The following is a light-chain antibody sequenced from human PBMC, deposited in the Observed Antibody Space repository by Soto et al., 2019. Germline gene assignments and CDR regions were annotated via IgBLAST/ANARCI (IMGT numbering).Light chain of an antibody. Sequence: DIPMTQSPSTLSGSVGDRVTITCRASQTISSWLAWYQQKPGKAPKLLIYKASTLKSGVPSRFSGSGSGTEFTLTISSLPPDDFATYYCQHYTSYSEAFGQGTKVELK. CDR3: QHYTSYSEA. V-gene: IGKV1-5*03. CDR1: QTISSW. CDR2: KAS. J-gene: IGKJ1*01.